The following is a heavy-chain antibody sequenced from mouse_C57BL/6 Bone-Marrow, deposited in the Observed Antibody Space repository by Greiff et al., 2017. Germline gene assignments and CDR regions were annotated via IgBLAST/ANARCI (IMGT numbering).Heavy chain of an antibody. CDR2: ISYDGSN. D-gene: IGHD1-1*01. V-gene: IGHV3-6*01. J-gene: IGHJ2*01. CDR3: ARGGVYYPFDY. CDR1: GYSITSGYY. Sequence: VQLQQSGPGLVKPSQSLSLTCSVTGYSITSGYYWNWIRQFPGNKLEWMGYISYDGSNNYNPSLKNRISITRDTSKNQFFLKLNSVTTEDTATXYCARGGVYYPFDYWGQGTTLTVSS.